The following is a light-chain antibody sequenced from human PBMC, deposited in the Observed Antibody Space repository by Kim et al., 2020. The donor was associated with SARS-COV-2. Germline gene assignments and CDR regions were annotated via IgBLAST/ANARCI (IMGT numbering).Light chain of an antibody. CDR2: AAS. CDR3: QQYDRFPIT. Sequence: DIQMTQSPSSLSASVGDTVTIGCRASQHVSSWVAWFQQKPGEAPKSLIYAASSLQRGVPSRFSGSGFGTDFTLTISSLQPDDFASYFCQQYDRFPITFGQGTRLEIK. J-gene: IGKJ5*01. V-gene: IGKV1D-16*01. CDR1: QHVSSW.